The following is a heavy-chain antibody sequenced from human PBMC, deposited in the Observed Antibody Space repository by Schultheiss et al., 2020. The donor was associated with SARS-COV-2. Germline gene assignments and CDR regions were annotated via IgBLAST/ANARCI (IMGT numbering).Heavy chain of an antibody. CDR3: ARDLIADAYMDV. D-gene: IGHD6-13*01. Sequence: GGSLRLSCAASGFTFSGSAMHWVRQASGKGLEWVGRIRSKANSYATAYAASVKGRFTISRDDSKNTAYLQMNSLKTEDTAVYYCARDLIADAYMDVWGKGTTVTVSS. J-gene: IGHJ6*03. V-gene: IGHV3-73*01. CDR2: IRSKANSYAT. CDR1: GFTFSGSA.